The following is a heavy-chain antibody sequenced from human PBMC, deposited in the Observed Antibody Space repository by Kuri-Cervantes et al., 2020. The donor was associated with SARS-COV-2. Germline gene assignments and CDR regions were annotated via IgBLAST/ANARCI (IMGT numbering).Heavy chain of an antibody. J-gene: IGHJ4*02. CDR1: GFNFSRTD. D-gene: IGHD2-21*01. CDR3: AKDRVGVQDF. CDR2: ISHDGKNK. V-gene: IGHV3-30*18. Sequence: GGSLRLSCAASGFNFSRTDMHWVRQAPGKGLEWVAVISHDGKNKKCIASGKGRFTISRDNSQNTLYLHMKSLRSEDTVMYYCAKDRVGVQDFWGQGTLVNVSS.